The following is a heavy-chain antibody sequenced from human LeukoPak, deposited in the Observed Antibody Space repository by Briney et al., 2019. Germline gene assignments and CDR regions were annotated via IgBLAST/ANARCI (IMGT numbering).Heavy chain of an antibody. D-gene: IGHD3-16*01. CDR2: INPSGGST. J-gene: IGHJ4*02. CDR3: AREGYIPGEFDY. V-gene: IGHV1-46*01. Sequence: GASVKVSCKASGYTFTSYYMHWVRQAPGQGLEWMGIINPSGGSTSYAQKFQGRVTMTRDTSTGTVYMELSSLRSEDTAVYYCAREGYIPGEFDYWGQGTLVTVSS. CDR1: GYTFTSYY.